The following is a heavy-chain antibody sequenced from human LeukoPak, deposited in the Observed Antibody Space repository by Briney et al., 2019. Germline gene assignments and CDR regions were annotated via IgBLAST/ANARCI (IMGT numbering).Heavy chain of an antibody. CDR2: INPNSGGT. V-gene: IGHV1-2*02. D-gene: IGHD6-13*01. CDR3: ASDLAAAAPFYTFDV. J-gene: IGHJ3*01. Sequence: ASVKVSCKASGYTFTGYYMHWVRQAPGQGLEWMGWINPNSGGTSYAQKFQGRVTVTRDTSISIAYMESSRLRSEDTALYYCASDLAAAAPFYTFDVWGQGTMVTVSS. CDR1: GYTFTGYY.